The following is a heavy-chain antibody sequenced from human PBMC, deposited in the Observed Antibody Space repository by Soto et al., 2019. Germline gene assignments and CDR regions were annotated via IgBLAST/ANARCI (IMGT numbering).Heavy chain of an antibody. CDR1: GFSLSTTGVG. CDR2: IYWHDDE. D-gene: IGHD3-16*01. V-gene: IGHV2-5*01. CDR3: AHRGGATVGLYYFDY. Sequence: ESGPTLVNPTHTLTLTCTFSGFSLSTTGVGVSWIRQPPGKALEWLALIYWHDDERYSPSLKSRLTITKDTSKNQVVLTMTNMDPVDTDTYYCAHRGGATVGLYYFDYWGQGALVTVSS. J-gene: IGHJ4*02.